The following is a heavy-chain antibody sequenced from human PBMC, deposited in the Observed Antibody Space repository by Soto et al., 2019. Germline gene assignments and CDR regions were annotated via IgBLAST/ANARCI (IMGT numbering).Heavy chain of an antibody. J-gene: IGHJ6*02. CDR2: IGTAGDT. V-gene: IGHV3-13*01. D-gene: IGHD2-15*01. Sequence: GGSLRLSCAASGFTFSSYDMHWVRQATGKGLEWVSAIGTAGDTYYPGSVKGRFTISRENAKSSLYPQMNSLRAGDTAVYYCARDIVLYGMDVWGQGTTVTVSS. CDR1: GFTFSSYD. CDR3: ARDIVLYGMDV.